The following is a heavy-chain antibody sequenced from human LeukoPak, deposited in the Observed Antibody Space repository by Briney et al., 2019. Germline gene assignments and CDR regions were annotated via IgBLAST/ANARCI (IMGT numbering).Heavy chain of an antibody. CDR2: INPNSGGT. Sequence: ASVKVSCKASGYTFTGYYMHWVRQAPGQGLEWMGWINPNSGGTNYAQKFQGRVTMTRDTSISTAYMELSSLRSEDTAVYYCARGGYCSGGSCYSTGFGVYYYMDVWGKGTTVTVSS. J-gene: IGHJ6*03. CDR1: GYTFTGYY. CDR3: ARGGYCSGGSCYSTGFGVYYYMDV. D-gene: IGHD2-15*01. V-gene: IGHV1-2*02.